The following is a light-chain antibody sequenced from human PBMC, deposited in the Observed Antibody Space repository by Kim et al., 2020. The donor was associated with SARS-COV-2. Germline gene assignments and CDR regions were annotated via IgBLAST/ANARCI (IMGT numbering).Light chain of an antibody. CDR1: SSNIGTNT. J-gene: IGLJ3*02. Sequence: ELTQPPSASETPGQRVTISCSGSSSNIGTNTVNWYQHLPGTTPKLLVYNYDQRPSGVPDRFSGSKSGTSASLAISGLQSEDEADYYCAAWDDSLNGVVFGGGTKLTVL. CDR3: AAWDDSLNGVV. V-gene: IGLV1-44*01. CDR2: NYD.